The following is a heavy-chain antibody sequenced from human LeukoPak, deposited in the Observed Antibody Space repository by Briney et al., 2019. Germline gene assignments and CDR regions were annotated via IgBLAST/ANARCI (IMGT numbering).Heavy chain of an antibody. D-gene: IGHD2-2*01. CDR1: GVTFSSHG. CDR2: ITGSGDRT. V-gene: IGHV3-23*01. CDR3: AKDLRYCSSTSCDDY. J-gene: IGHJ4*02. Sequence: PGGSLRLSCGVSGVTFSSHGMNWVRQAPGKGLEWVSAITGSGDRTYYTDSVRGRFTISRDNSKNTLYLQMNSLRAEDTAVYYCAKDLRYCSSTSCDDYWGQGTLVTVSS.